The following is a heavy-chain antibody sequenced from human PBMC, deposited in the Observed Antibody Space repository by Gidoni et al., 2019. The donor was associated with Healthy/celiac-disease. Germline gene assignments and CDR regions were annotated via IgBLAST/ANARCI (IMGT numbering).Heavy chain of an antibody. CDR3: ARDRSGDYDYVWGSLEGRGWFDP. J-gene: IGHJ5*02. Sequence: QVQLQESGPGLVKPSETLSLTCTVSGGSISSYYWSWIRQPAGKGLEWIGRIYTSGSTNYHPSLKSRVTMSVDTSKNQFSLKLSSVTAADTAVYYCARDRSGDYDYVWGSLEGRGWFDPWGQGTLVTVSS. CDR2: IYTSGST. D-gene: IGHD3-16*01. V-gene: IGHV4-4*07. CDR1: GGSISSYY.